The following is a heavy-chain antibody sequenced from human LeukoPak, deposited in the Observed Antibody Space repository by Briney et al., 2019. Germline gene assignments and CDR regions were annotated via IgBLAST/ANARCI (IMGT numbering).Heavy chain of an antibody. CDR2: IYYSGST. J-gene: IGHJ4*02. Sequence: SETLSLTCTVSGGSISSSSYYWGWIRQPPGKGLEWIGSIYYSGSTNYNPSLKSRVTISVDTSKNQFSLKLSSVTAADTAVYYCAREGLRGYFDYWGQGTLVTVSS. V-gene: IGHV4-39*07. D-gene: IGHD5-12*01. CDR3: AREGLRGYFDY. CDR1: GGSISSSSYY.